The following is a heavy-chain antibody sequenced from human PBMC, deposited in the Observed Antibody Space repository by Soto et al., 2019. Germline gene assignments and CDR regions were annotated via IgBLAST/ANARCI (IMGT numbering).Heavy chain of an antibody. Sequence: EVHLVESGGGLVQPGGSLRLSCAASGFIFSSYAMHWVRQAPGKGLEDVSAINPNGDSTYYTKSVKGRFTISRDKSKSTLYLQMGSLRAEEMAVYYCSSEGSGYDHWGQGTLVTVSS. CDR3: SSEGSGYDH. J-gene: IGHJ5*02. V-gene: IGHV3-64*01. CDR1: GFIFSSYA. D-gene: IGHD5-12*01. CDR2: INPNGDST.